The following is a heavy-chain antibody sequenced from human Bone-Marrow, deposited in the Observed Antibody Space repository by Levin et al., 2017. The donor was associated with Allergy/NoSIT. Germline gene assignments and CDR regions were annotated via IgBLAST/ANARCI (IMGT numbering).Heavy chain of an antibody. D-gene: IGHD2/OR15-2a*01. CDR2: INVYSAKT. V-gene: IGHV1-18*01. J-gene: IGHJ6*02. CDR1: GYTLNDYG. CDR3: ARISSNAYYYYGLDV. Sequence: AASVKVSCKASGYTLNDYGITWVREAPGQGLEWMGWINVYSAKTNYAQKVQGRVTMTTDTSTNTAYMELRSLRSDDTAVYYCARISSNAYYYYGLDVWGQGTTVTVSS.